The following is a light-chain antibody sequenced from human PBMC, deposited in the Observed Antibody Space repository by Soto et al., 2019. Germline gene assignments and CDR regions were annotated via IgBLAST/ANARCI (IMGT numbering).Light chain of an antibody. Sequence: QSALTQPASVSGSPGLSITISCTGTSSDVGSYNLVSWYQQHPGKAPKLMIYEGSKRPSGVSNRFSGSKSGNTASLTISGLQAEDEADYYCCSYAGSSTLAFGGGTKLTVL. CDR2: EGS. CDR1: SSDVGSYNL. J-gene: IGLJ2*01. V-gene: IGLV2-23*01. CDR3: CSYAGSSTLA.